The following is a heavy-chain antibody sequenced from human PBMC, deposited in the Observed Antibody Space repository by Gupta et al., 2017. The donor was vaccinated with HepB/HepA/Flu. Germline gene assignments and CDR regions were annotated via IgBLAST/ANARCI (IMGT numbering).Heavy chain of an antibody. J-gene: IGHJ4*02. CDR1: GFTFSSYG. Sequence: QVQLVESGGGVVQPGRSLRLSCAASGFTFSSYGLHWVRQAPGKGLEWVAVIWYDGSNKYYADSVKGRFTISRDNSKNTLYLQMNSLRAEDTAVYYCARDKYSSSSSLDDWGQGTLVTVSS. CDR3: ARDKYSSSSSLDD. CDR2: IWYDGSNK. D-gene: IGHD6-6*01. V-gene: IGHV3-33*01.